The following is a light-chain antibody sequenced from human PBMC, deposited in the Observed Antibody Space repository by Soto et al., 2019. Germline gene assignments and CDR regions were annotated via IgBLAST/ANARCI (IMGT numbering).Light chain of an antibody. J-gene: IGKJ2*01. V-gene: IGKV1-33*01. CDR3: QQYGNLPYT. CDR1: QSISNY. CDR2: DVS. Sequence: DIQMTQSPSSLSASVGDRVTITCRASQSISNYLNWYQQKPGKAPRLLLYDVSKLQTGVPSRFSGSGSGTDFTFTSSSLQPEDIATYYCQQYGNLPYTFGPGTKVDIK.